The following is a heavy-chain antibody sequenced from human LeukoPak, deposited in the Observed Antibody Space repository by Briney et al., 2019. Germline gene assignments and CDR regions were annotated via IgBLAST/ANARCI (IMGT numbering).Heavy chain of an antibody. Sequence: SETLSLTCAVYGGSSSGYYWSWIRQPPGKGLEWIGEINHSGSTNYNPSLKSRVTISVDTSKNQFSLKLSSVTAADTAVYYCARDLDIVVVPASGLDYWGQGTLVTVSS. CDR2: INHSGST. V-gene: IGHV4-34*01. CDR3: ARDLDIVVVPASGLDY. CDR1: GGSSSGYY. J-gene: IGHJ4*02. D-gene: IGHD2-2*03.